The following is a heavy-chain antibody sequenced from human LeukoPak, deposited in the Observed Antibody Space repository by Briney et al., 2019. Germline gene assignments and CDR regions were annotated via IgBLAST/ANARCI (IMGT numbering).Heavy chain of an antibody. Sequence: GRSLTLSCAASGFTFSSYAMHWVRQAPGKGLEWVAVISYDGSNKYYADSVKGRFTISRDNSKNTVYLQMNSLRGEDTAVYYCARVGDMEAFDIWGQGTRVTVSS. CDR2: ISYDGSNK. V-gene: IGHV3-30*14. D-gene: IGHD3-16*01. J-gene: IGHJ3*02. CDR3: ARVGDMEAFDI. CDR1: GFTFSSYA.